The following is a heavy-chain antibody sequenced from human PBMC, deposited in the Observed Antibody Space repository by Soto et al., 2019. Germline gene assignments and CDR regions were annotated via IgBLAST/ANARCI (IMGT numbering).Heavy chain of an antibody. D-gene: IGHD1-1*01. CDR1: GGTFSSYA. J-gene: IGHJ1*01. CDR2: IIPVFGTA. CDR3: ARGWNDFPH. Sequence: QVQLVQSGAEVKKPGSSVKVSCKACGGTFSSYAISWVRQAPGQGLECMGGIIPVFGTANYAQKFQGRVTINADESTSTVYMELSSLRSEDTAVHYCARGWNDFPHWGQGTLVTVSS. V-gene: IGHV1-69*01.